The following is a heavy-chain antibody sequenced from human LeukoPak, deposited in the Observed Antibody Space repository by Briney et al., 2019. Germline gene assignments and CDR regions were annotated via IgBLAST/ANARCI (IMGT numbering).Heavy chain of an antibody. Sequence: SETLSHTCTVSGGSISSYYWSWIRQPPGKGLEWIGYIYYSGSTNYNPSLKSRVTISVDTSKNQFSLKVSSVTAADTAVYYCARARGYGDYSELDYWGQGTLVTVSS. CDR2: IYYSGST. D-gene: IGHD4-17*01. J-gene: IGHJ4*02. CDR3: ARARGYGDYSELDY. V-gene: IGHV4-59*01. CDR1: GGSISSYY.